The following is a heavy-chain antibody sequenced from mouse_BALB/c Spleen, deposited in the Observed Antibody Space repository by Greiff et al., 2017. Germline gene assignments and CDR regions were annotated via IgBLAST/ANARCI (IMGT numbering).Heavy chain of an antibody. J-gene: IGHJ3*01. Sequence: VQLKQSGAELVKPGASVKLSCTASGFNIKDTYMHWVKQRPEQGLEWIGRIDPANGNTKYDPKFQGKATITADTSSNTAYLQLSSLTSEDTAVYYCARSGYDYDKFAYWGQGTLVTVSA. V-gene: IGHV14-3*02. CDR1: GFNIKDTY. CDR2: IDPANGNT. CDR3: ARSGYDYDKFAY. D-gene: IGHD2-4*01.